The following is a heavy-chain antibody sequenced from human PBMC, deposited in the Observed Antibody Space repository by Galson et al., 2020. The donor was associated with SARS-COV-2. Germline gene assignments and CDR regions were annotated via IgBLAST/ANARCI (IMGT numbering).Heavy chain of an antibody. Sequence: GESLKISCAASGFLFSASSMHWVRQAPGKGPEWVGHIKKRADYYATAYTASVIGRFTISRDDSTNIAYLQMDSLKPEDTAVYFCTGILVAHVKIPGRSGYDPHHSFDHWGQGVLVTVSS. V-gene: IGHV3-73*01. J-gene: IGHJ4*02. CDR3: TGILVAHVKIPGRSGYDPHHSFDH. CDR1: GFLFSASS. D-gene: IGHD5-12*01. CDR2: IKKRADYYAT.